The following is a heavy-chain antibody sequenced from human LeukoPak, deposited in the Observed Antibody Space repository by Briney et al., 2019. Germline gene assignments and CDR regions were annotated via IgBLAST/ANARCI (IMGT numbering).Heavy chain of an antibody. CDR2: IYYSGST. J-gene: IGHJ5*02. D-gene: IGHD5-24*01. CDR1: GGSVSSGSYY. CDR3: ARESRGPTQSNWFDP. V-gene: IGHV4-61*01. Sequence: SETLSLTCTVSGGSVSSGSYYWSWIRQPPGKGLEWIGYIYYSGSTNYNPSLKSRVTISVDTSKNQFSLKLSSVTAADTAVYYCARESRGPTQSNWFDPWGQGTLVTVSS.